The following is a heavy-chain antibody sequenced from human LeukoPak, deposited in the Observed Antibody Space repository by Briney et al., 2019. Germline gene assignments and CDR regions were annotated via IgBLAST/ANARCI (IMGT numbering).Heavy chain of an antibody. CDR3: ARHEGSGSYYSY. J-gene: IGHJ4*02. V-gene: IGHV5-51*01. Sequence: GESLKISCKGSGYSFTTYWIAWVRQMPGRGLEWMGIVSPDDSEIRYSPSFRGQVTISADKSISTAYLQWSRLKASDTAIYYCARHEGSGSYYSYWGQGTLVTVSS. D-gene: IGHD1-26*01. CDR1: GYSFTTYW. CDR2: VSPDDSEI.